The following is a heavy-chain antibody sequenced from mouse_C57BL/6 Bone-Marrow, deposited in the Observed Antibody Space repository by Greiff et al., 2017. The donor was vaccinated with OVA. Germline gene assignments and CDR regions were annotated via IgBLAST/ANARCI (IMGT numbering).Heavy chain of an antibody. CDR3: ARCMVTTGHYYAMGC. CDR2: ISSGGSYT. J-gene: IGHJ4*01. V-gene: IGHV5-6*01. D-gene: IGHD2-2*01. Sequence: EVKLVESGGDLVKPGGSLKLSCAASGFTFSSYGMSWVRQTPDKRLEWVATISSGGSYTYYPASVKGRFTISRDNATNTLYLQMSSLKSEDTAMYYCARCMVTTGHYYAMGCWGQGTSVTVSS. CDR1: GFTFSSYG.